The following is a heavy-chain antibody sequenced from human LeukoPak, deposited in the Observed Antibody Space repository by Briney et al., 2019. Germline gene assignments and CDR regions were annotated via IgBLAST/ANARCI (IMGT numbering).Heavy chain of an antibody. J-gene: IGHJ4*02. V-gene: IGHV3-74*01. CDR2: INSDGSST. Sequence: GGSLRLSCAASGFTFSSHWMHWVRQAPGKGLVWVSRINSDGSSTTYADSVKGRFTVSRDNAKNTLYLQMSSLRAEDTAVYYCARLSCSSTSCSTYDYWGQGTLVTVSS. CDR1: GFTFSSHW. CDR3: ARLSCSSTSCSTYDY. D-gene: IGHD2-2*01.